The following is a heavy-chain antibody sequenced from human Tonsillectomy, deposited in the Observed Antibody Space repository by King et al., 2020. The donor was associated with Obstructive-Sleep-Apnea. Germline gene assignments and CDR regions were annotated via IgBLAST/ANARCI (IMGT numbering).Heavy chain of an antibody. CDR1: GYTFTGYY. Sequence: VQLVESGAEVKKPGASVKVSCKASGYTFTGYYMHWVRQAPGQGLEWMGWNNPNSGGTNYAQKFQGRVTMTRDTSISTAYMELSRLRSDDTAVYYCARDRGYSYGSYGMDVWGQGTTVTVSS. V-gene: IGHV1-2*02. J-gene: IGHJ6*02. CDR2: NNPNSGGT. CDR3: ARDRGYSYGSYGMDV. D-gene: IGHD5-18*01.